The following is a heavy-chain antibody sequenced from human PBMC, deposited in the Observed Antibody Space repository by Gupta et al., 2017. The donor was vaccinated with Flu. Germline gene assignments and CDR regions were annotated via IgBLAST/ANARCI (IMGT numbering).Heavy chain of an antibody. CDR1: GFKFDEYW. CDR3: GHSSGWTDFDY. CDR2: IKGDGSEK. Sequence: VVESGGGLVQAGGSLRLACEASGFKFDEYWMGWVRQVPGKGLEWVANIKGDGSEKYHVDSVRGRFTISRDNAKNSLFLQMNGLGAEDTAVYYCGHSSGWTDFDYRGQGVLVTVSS. V-gene: IGHV3-7*01. D-gene: IGHD6-19*01. J-gene: IGHJ4*02.